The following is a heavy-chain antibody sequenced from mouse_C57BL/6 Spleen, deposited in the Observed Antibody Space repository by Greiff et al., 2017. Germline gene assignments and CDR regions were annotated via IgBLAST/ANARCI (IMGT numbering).Heavy chain of an antibody. D-gene: IGHD2-4*01. Sequence: QVQLPQPGAELVMPGASVKLSCKASGYTFTSYWMHWVKQRPGQGLEWIGVIDPSDSYNNYNQKFKGKSTLTVDKSTSTAYMQLRSLTSEDSAVYYCARLNDYDDWFAYWGQGTLVTVSA. V-gene: IGHV1-69*01. CDR2: IDPSDSYN. CDR3: ARLNDYDDWFAY. J-gene: IGHJ3*01. CDR1: GYTFTSYW.